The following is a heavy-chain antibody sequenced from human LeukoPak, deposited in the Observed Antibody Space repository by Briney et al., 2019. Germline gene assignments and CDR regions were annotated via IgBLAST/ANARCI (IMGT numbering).Heavy chain of an antibody. CDR1: GGSISSGSYY. J-gene: IGHJ6*02. V-gene: IGHV4-61*02. Sequence: PSQTLSLTCTVSGGSISSGSYYWSWIRQPAGKGLEWIGRIYTSGSTNYNPSLKSRVTISVDTSKNQFSLKLSSVTAADTAVYYCAKDRSDNSSWYCMDVWGQGTTVTVSS. D-gene: IGHD6-19*01. CDR2: IYTSGST. CDR3: AKDRSDNSSWYCMDV.